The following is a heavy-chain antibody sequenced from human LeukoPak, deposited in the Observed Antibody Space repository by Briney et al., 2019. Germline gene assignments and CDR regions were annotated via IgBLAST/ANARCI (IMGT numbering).Heavy chain of an antibody. D-gene: IGHD2-15*01. CDR1: GGSISSSSYY. J-gene: IGHJ5*02. Sequence: SETLSLTCSVSGGSISSSSYYWGWIRQPRARGLAWIGSIYYGGSTYYNPSLKSRVTISVDTSKNQFSLKLPSVTAADTAVYYCARYCSGGTCHPGARFDPWGQGTLVTISS. V-gene: IGHV4-39*07. CDR3: ARYCSGGTCHPGARFDP. CDR2: IYYGGST.